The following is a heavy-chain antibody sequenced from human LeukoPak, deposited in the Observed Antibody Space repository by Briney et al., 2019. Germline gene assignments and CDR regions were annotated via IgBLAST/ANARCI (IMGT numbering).Heavy chain of an antibody. CDR2: MNPNSGNT. CDR1: GYTFTSYD. D-gene: IGHD3-10*01. V-gene: IGHV1-8*01. Sequence: GASVKVSCKASGYTFTSYDINWVRQATGQGLEWMGWMNPNSGNTGYAQKFQGRVTMTRNTSISTAYMELSSLKSEDTAVYYCARALYGPGSSLDAFDIWGQGTMVTVSS. CDR3: ARALYGPGSSLDAFDI. J-gene: IGHJ3*02.